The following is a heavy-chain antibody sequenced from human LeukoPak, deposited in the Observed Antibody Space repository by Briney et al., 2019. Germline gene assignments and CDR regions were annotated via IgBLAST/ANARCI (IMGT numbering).Heavy chain of an antibody. CDR2: ISSSSTYI. J-gene: IGHJ4*02. D-gene: IGHD6-6*01. CDR3: AREYIAARTLDY. Sequence: GGSLRLSCAASGFTFSSYWMSWVRQAPGKGLEWVSSISSSSTYIYYADSVKGRFTFSRDNAKNSLYLQMNSLRAEDTAVYYCAREYIAARTLDYWGQGTLVTVSS. V-gene: IGHV3-21*01. CDR1: GFTFSSYW.